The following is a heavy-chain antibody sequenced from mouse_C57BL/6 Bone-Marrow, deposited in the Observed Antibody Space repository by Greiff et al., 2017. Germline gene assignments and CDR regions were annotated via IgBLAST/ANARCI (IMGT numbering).Heavy chain of an antibody. CDR3: ARFPSAY. J-gene: IGHJ2*01. CDR2: INPSSGYT. D-gene: IGHD3-2*02. V-gene: IGHV1-7*01. Sequence: VKLQESGAELAKPGASVKLSCKASGYTFTRYWMHWVKQRPGQGLEWIGYINPSSGYTKYNQKFKDKATLTADKSYSTAYMQLSSLTYEDSAVYYCARFPSAYCGQGTTLTVSS. CDR1: GYTFTRYW.